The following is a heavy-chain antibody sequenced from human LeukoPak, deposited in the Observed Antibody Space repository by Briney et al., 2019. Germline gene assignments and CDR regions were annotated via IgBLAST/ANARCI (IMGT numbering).Heavy chain of an antibody. CDR2: IRYDGSNK. Sequence: GGALRLSCVASGSTFDSYAMSWVRQAPGKGLEGVAFIRYDGSNKYYADSVKGRFTISRDNSKNTLYLQMNSLRAEDTAVYYCAKDFTFYVVVPAATIDYWGQGTLVTVSS. J-gene: IGHJ4*02. CDR1: GSTFDSYA. CDR3: AKDFTFYVVVPAATIDY. V-gene: IGHV3-30*02. D-gene: IGHD2-2*01.